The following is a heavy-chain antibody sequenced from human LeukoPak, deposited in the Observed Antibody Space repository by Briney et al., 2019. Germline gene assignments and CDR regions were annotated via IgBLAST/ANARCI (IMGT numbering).Heavy chain of an antibody. J-gene: IGHJ4*02. V-gene: IGHV5-51*01. CDR2: IYAGDCDT. CDR1: GFSFSNYW. D-gene: IGHD2-15*01. CDR3: AKHYGGGYCSGGSCYSSFDY. Sequence: GESLKISCKGSGFSFSNYWIGWVRQMPGEGLEWMGIIYAGDCDTRYSPSSQGQFTISADKSISTAYLQWSSLKASDTAMYYCAKHYGGGYCSGGSCYSSFDYWGQGTLVTVSS.